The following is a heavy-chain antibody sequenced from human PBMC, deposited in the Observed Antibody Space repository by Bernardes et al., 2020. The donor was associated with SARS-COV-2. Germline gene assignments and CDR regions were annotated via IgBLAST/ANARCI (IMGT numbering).Heavy chain of an antibody. D-gene: IGHD2-15*01. V-gene: IGHV3-7*01. Sequence: GGSLRLSCAASGFTFSSYCMSWVRKAPGKGLEWVANIKQDGSEKYYVDSVKGRFTISRDNAKNSLYLQMNSLRAEDTAVYYCASGDGYCSGGSCSFPTNWFDPWGQGTLVTVSS. CDR1: GFTFSSYC. CDR2: IKQDGSEK. J-gene: IGHJ5*02. CDR3: ASGDGYCSGGSCSFPTNWFDP.